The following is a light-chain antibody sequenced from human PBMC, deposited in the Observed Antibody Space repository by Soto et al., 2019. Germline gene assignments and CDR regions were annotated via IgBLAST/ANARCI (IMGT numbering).Light chain of an antibody. CDR1: QSISSW. J-gene: IGKJ2*01. CDR2: KAS. V-gene: IGKV1-5*03. Sequence: DIQMTQSPSTLSASVGERVTITCRASQSISSWLAWYQQKPGKAPKVLIYKASTLESGVPLRFSGSGSGTEFTLTISSLQPDDSATYYCQQYNSYSYTFGQGTKLEIK. CDR3: QQYNSYSYT.